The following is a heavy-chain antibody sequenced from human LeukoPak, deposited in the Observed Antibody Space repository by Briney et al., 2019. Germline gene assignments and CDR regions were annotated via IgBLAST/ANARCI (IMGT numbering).Heavy chain of an antibody. D-gene: IGHD6-19*01. CDR3: ARGVAGPDY. CDR1: GFTFSSNT. J-gene: IGHJ4*02. V-gene: IGHV3-23*01. CDR2: IVGSST. Sequence: PGGSLRLSCAASGFTFSSNTMSWVRQAPGKGLEWVSGIVGSSTYYADSVNGRFIISRDNSKNTLYLQMNSLRAEDTAVYYCARGVAGPDYWGQGTLVTVSS.